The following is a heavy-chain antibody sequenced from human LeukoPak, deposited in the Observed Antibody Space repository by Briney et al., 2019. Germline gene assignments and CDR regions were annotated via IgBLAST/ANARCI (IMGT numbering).Heavy chain of an antibody. Sequence: GGSLRLSCAASRFIVSSSYMSWVRQAPGKGLELVSIIFSGSRTYYADSVRGRFTTSRENARNSLYLQMNYLRAEDTAVYYCVRAPVGECRSGGCFSSHLDVWGQGTTVIVSS. V-gene: IGHV3-53*01. CDR1: RFIVSSSY. CDR2: IFSGSRT. J-gene: IGHJ6*02. D-gene: IGHD2-15*01. CDR3: VRAPVGECRSGGCFSSHLDV.